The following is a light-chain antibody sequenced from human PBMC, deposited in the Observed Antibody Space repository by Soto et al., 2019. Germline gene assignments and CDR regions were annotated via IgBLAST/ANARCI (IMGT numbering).Light chain of an antibody. V-gene: IGKV3D-15*01. CDR2: AAS. CDR3: QQYTSWPIT. CDR1: QNVYNN. J-gene: IGKJ4*01. Sequence: EVVMTQSPATLSVSPGERATLSCRTSQNVYNNLAWYLQKPGQAPRLLISAASTSATGIPARFSGSGSGTEFSLTINILQSEDFAVYYCQQYTSWPITFGGGTKVEIK.